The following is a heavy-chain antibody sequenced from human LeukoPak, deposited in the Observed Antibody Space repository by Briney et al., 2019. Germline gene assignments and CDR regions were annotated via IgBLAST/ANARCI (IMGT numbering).Heavy chain of an antibody. CDR3: ARVTRGVLSKWFDL. V-gene: IGHV1-18*01. D-gene: IGHD3-10*01. J-gene: IGHJ5*02. Sequence: GPVKVSCKASGYTFTSYGISWVRQAPGQGLEWMGWISSYNGDTNYAQKLQGRVTITTDTSTNTAYMELRSLRSDDTAVYYCARVTRGVLSKWFDLWGQGTLVTVSS. CDR2: ISSYNGDT. CDR1: GYTFTSYG.